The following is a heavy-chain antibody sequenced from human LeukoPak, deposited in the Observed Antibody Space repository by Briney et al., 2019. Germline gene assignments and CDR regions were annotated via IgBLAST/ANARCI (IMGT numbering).Heavy chain of an antibody. CDR1: GLTFSSYS. Sequence: PGGSLRPSCAASGLTFSSYSLNWVCQAPGKGLEWVSFISSSSSDIYYADSVKGRFTISRDNAKNSLYLQMNSLRAEDTAVYYCARARFETTVTALIRKKNYYYYYMDVWGKGTTVTVSS. CDR2: ISSSSSDI. CDR3: ARARFETTVTALIRKKNYYYYYMDV. J-gene: IGHJ6*03. V-gene: IGHV3-21*01. D-gene: IGHD4-17*01.